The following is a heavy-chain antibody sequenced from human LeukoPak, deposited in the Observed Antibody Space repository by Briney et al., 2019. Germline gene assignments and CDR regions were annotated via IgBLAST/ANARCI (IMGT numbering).Heavy chain of an antibody. CDR1: GGPLTRSLSY. J-gene: IGHJ4*02. D-gene: IGHD6-13*01. V-gene: IGHV4-39*01. CDR3: AGASPWYRLDY. CDR2: IYYTGST. Sequence: PSETLSLTCTVSGGPLTRSLSYWGWIRRPPGKGLEWIGNIYYTGSTDYSPSFESRAAMSVDTSKNQFSLQLRSVTAADTAVYYCAGASPWYRLDYWGQGTLVTVSS.